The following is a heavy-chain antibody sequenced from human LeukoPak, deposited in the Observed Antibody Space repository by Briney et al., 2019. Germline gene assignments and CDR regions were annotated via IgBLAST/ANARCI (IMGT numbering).Heavy chain of an antibody. J-gene: IGHJ4*02. Sequence: GGSLRLSCAASGFTFSNYAMSWVRQAPGKGLEWASTISGTGGNTYYADSVKGRFTISKNISQSTLYLQMNSLRADDTAVYYCAKQGAYTTPDHSDYWGQGTLVTVSS. V-gene: IGHV3-23*01. CDR1: GFTFSNYA. CDR3: AKQGAYTTPDHSDY. D-gene: IGHD2-2*02. CDR2: ISGTGGNT.